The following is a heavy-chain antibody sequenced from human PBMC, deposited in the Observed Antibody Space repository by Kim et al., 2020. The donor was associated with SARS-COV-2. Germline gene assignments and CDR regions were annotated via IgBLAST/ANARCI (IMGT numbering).Heavy chain of an antibody. V-gene: IGHV4-34*04. Sequence: PSLKNRATISVDTSKNQFSLKLNSVTAADTAIYYCARYWSSATCHGAFDIWGQGTMVTVSS. CDR3: ARYWSSATCHGAFDI. D-gene: IGHD2-2*01. J-gene: IGHJ3*02.